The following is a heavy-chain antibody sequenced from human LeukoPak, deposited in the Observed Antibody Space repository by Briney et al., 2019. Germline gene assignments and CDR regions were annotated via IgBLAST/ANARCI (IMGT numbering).Heavy chain of an antibody. CDR3: AREGDDSSGRDAFDI. CDR2: ISYDGSNK. V-gene: IGHV3-30*04. Sequence: GGSLRLSCAASGFTFSDYAMHWVRQAPGKGLEWVADISYDGSNKYYEESVKGRFTISRDKSKNTLSLQMNSLRVEDTGVYYCAREGDDSSGRDAFDIWGQGTMVTVSS. J-gene: IGHJ3*02. CDR1: GFTFSDYA. D-gene: IGHD3-22*01.